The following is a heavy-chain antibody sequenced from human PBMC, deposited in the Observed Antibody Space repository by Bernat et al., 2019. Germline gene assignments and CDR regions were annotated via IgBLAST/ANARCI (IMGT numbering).Heavy chain of an antibody. CDR1: GGSISSSSYY. CDR3: VRHYGGIHEYYYYGMDV. Sequence: QLQLQESGPGLVKPSETLSLTCTVSGGSISSSSYYWGWIRQPPGKGLEWIGSIYYSGSTYYNPSLKSRVTISVDTSKNQFSLKLSSVTAADTAVYYCVRHYGGIHEYYYYGMDVWDQGTTVTVYS. CDR2: IYYSGST. J-gene: IGHJ6*02. V-gene: IGHV4-39*01. D-gene: IGHD4-23*01.